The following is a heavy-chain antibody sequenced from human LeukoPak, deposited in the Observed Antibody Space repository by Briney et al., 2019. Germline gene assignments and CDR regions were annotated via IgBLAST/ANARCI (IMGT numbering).Heavy chain of an antibody. CDR3: ARDLEQWVRGVSWPSFDY. V-gene: IGHV1-69*04. D-gene: IGHD3-10*01. J-gene: IGHJ4*02. Sequence: VASVKVSCKASGGTFSSYAISWVRQAPGQGLEWMGRIIPILGIANYAQKFQGRVTITADKSTSTAYMELSSLRSEDTAVYYCARDLEQWVRGVSWPSFDYWGQGTLVTVSS. CDR1: GGTFSSYA. CDR2: IIPILGIA.